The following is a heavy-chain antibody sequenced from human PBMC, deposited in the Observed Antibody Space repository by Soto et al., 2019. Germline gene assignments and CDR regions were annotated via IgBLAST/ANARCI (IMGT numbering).Heavy chain of an antibody. Sequence: SETLSLTCTVSGGSISSYYWSWIRQPPGKGLEWIGYIYYSGSTNYNPSLKSRVTISVDTSKNQFSLKLSSVTAADTAVYYCARVKPRSLLWFGEYDSDAFDIWGQGTMVTVSS. J-gene: IGHJ3*02. CDR3: ARVKPRSLLWFGEYDSDAFDI. V-gene: IGHV4-59*01. D-gene: IGHD3-10*01. CDR2: IYYSGST. CDR1: GGSISSYY.